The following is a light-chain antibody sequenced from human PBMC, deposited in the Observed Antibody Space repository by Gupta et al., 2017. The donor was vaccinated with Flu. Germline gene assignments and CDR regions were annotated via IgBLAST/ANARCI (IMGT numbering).Light chain of an antibody. Sequence: MTQTPSSVSASVGDRVTITCRASQDISSLIAWYQQKQGKAPKLLIYAASSLQSGVPSRFSGRGSGTDFTLTISSLQPEDFATYYGLQANNFPRTFGEGTKVEIK. CDR1: QDISSL. CDR3: LQANNFPRT. J-gene: IGKJ4*01. CDR2: AAS. V-gene: IGKV1-12*01.